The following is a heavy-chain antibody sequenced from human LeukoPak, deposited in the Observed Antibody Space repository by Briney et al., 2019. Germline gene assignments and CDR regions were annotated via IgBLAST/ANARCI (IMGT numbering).Heavy chain of an antibody. D-gene: IGHD6-13*01. Sequence: SETLSLTCTVSGGSISSSSYYWGWIRQPPGKGLEWIGSNYYSGSTYYNPSLKSRVTISVDTSKNQFSLKLSSVTAADTAVYYCARDYPYSSSWSPEGGYFDYWGQGTLVTVSS. CDR2: NYYSGST. J-gene: IGHJ4*02. CDR3: ARDYPYSSSWSPEGGYFDY. CDR1: GGSISSSSYY. V-gene: IGHV4-39*07.